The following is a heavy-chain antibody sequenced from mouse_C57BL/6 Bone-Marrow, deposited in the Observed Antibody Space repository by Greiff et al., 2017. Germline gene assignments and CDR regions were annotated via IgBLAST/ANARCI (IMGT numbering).Heavy chain of an antibody. V-gene: IGHV10-1*01. J-gene: IGHJ4*01. CDR1: GFSFNTYA. D-gene: IGHD1-1*01. Sequence: EVKVEESGGGLVQPKGSLKLSCAASGFSFNTYAMNWVRQAPGKGLEWVARIRSKSNNYATYYADSVKDRFTISRDDSESMLYLQMNNLKTEDTAMYYCVRSSYGAMDYWGQGTSVTVSS. CDR2: IRSKSNNYAT. CDR3: VRSSYGAMDY.